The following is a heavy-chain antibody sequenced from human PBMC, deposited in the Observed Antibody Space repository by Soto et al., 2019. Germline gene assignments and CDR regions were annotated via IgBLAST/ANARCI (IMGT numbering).Heavy chain of an antibody. CDR1: GGTFSSYA. V-gene: IGHV1-69*13. Sequence: EASVKVSCKASGGTFSSYAISWVRRAPGQGLEWMGGIIPIFGTANYAQKFQGRVTITADESTSTAYMELSSLRSEDTAVYYCARVPHYGDYVGGWFDPWGQGTLVTVSS. D-gene: IGHD4-17*01. CDR3: ARVPHYGDYVGGWFDP. J-gene: IGHJ5*02. CDR2: IIPIFGTA.